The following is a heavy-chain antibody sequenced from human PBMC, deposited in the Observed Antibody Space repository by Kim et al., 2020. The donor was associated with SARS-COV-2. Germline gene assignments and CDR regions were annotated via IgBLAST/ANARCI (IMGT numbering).Heavy chain of an antibody. CDR2: IYSGGST. D-gene: IGHD3-16*01. CDR1: GFSVSSND. J-gene: IGHJ6*02. V-gene: IGHV3-53*01. Sequence: GGSLRLSCAASGFSVSSNDMTWVRQAPGKGLEWVSVIYSGGSTYYADSLKVRFTISRDKSRNTLYLQLNSLSAEDTAVFYCASLRGYGMDVWGQGTTVTVSS. CDR3: ASLRGYGMDV.